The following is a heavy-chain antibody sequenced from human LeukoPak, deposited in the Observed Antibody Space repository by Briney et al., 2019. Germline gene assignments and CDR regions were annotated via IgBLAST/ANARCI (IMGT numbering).Heavy chain of an antibody. CDR3: ASRKLGNDY. CDR2: IYYSGST. CDR1: GGSISSSSYY. D-gene: IGHD7-27*01. V-gene: IGHV4-39*07. Sequence: SETLSLTCTVSGGSISSSSYYWGWIRQPPGKGLEWIGSIYYSGSTYYSPSLKSRVTISADTSQNQFSLKLSSVTAADTAVYYCASRKLGNDYWGQGTLVTVSS. J-gene: IGHJ4*02.